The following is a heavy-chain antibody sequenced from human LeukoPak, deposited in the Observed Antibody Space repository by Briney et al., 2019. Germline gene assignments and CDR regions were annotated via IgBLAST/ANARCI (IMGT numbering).Heavy chain of an antibody. J-gene: IGHJ4*02. Sequence: GGSLRLSCAASGFTFSSYSMNWVRQAPGKGREWVSYISSSSSTIYYADSVKGRFTISRDNAKNSLYLQMNSLRAEDTAVYFCARGLRSAYNYFDYWGQGTQVTVSS. CDR2: ISSSSSTI. D-gene: IGHD4-11*01. CDR1: GFTFSSYS. CDR3: ARGLRSAYNYFDY. V-gene: IGHV3-48*01.